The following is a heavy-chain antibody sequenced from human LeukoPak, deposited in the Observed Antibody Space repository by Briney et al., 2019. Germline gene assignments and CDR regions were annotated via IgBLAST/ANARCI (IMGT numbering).Heavy chain of an antibody. CDR1: GFTFSSYG. D-gene: IGHD2-2*01. Sequence: PGRSLRLSCAASGFTFSSYGMHWVRQAPGKGLEWVAVIWYDGSNKYYADSVKGRFTISRDNSKNTLYLQMNSLRAEDTAVYYCARGDCSSTSRYADYYYGMDVWGQGTTVTVSS. J-gene: IGHJ6*02. CDR3: ARGDCSSTSRYADYYYGMDV. CDR2: IWYDGSNK. V-gene: IGHV3-33*01.